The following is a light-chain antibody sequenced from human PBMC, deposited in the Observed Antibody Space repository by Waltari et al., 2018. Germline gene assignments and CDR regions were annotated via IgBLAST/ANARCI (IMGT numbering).Light chain of an antibody. V-gene: IGLV3-19*01. CDR1: GLRSYY. J-gene: IGLJ2*01. Sequence: SSELTQDPAVSVALGQTVTITCQGNGLRSYYGSWYQQRPGQAPILIMYDKNNRPSGVPDRFSGSNSDNTASLTITGAQAEDEASYYCHSRDASGVGGSFGGGTKLTVL. CDR2: DKN. CDR3: HSRDASGVGGS.